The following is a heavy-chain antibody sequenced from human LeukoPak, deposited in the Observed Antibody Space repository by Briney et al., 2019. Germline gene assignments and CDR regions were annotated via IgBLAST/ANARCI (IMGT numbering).Heavy chain of an antibody. Sequence: SETLSLTCTVSGGSISSYYWSWIRQPPGKGLEWIGYIYYSGSTNYNPSLKSRVTISVDTSKNQFSLKLSSVTAADTAVYYCARGVVPAAMEASYYYYYMDVWGKGTTVTVSS. V-gene: IGHV4-59*01. CDR3: ARGVVPAAMEASYYYYYMDV. D-gene: IGHD2-2*01. CDR2: IYYSGST. J-gene: IGHJ6*03. CDR1: GGSISSYY.